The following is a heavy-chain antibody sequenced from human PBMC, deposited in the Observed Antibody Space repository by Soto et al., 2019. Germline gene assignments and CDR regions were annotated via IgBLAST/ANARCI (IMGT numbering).Heavy chain of an antibody. CDR2: IYHSGST. Sequence: QLQLQESGSGLVRPSQTLSLTCAVSGGSISSGGYSWNWIRQPPGKGLEWIGYIYHSGSTLYNPSLKSRGTISVDKSKNQFPLKLTSVTAAGTAVYYCARDQLEGNWFDPWGQGTLGNVSS. CDR3: ARDQLEGNWFDP. V-gene: IGHV4-30-2*01. CDR1: GGSISSGGYS. D-gene: IGHD1-1*01. J-gene: IGHJ5*02.